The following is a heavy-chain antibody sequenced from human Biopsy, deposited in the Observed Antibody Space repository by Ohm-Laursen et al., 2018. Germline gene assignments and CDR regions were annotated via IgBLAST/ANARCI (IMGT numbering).Heavy chain of an antibody. CDR1: GGSITADF. D-gene: IGHD3/OR15-3a*01. CDR2: RFHSGSP. J-gene: IGHJ4*02. V-gene: IGHV4-59*08. CDR3: VRLNRRGNIIFFDY. Sequence: SDTLSLTCTVSGGSITADFWTWIRQTPGERLEWIGYRFHSGSPMYNPSLKSRVTISVDTSKSQFSLTLTFVTAADTAVYYCVRLNRRGNIIFFDYWGRGTLVTVSS.